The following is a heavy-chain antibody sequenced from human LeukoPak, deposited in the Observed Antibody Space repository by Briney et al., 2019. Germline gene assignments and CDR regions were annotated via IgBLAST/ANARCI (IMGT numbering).Heavy chain of an antibody. CDR2: IIPIFGTA. V-gene: IGHV1-69*05. Sequence: GASVKVSCKASGGTFSSYAISWVRQAPGQGLEWMGGIIPIFGTANYAQKFQGRVTITTDESTSTAYMELSSLRSEDTAVYYCARARSTVSSYYYYMDVWGKGTTVTVSS. CDR1: GGTFSSYA. J-gene: IGHJ6*03. CDR3: ARARSTVSSYYYYMDV. D-gene: IGHD4-11*01.